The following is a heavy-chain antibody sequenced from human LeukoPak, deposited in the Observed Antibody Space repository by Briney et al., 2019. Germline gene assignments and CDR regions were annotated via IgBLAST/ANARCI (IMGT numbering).Heavy chain of an antibody. Sequence: GGSLRLSCAASGFTFSSYSINWVRQAPGKGLEWVSSISSSSSYIYYADSVKGRFTISRDNAKNSLYLQMNSLRAEDTAVYYCARLAVSCFDYWGQGTLVTVSS. CDR3: ARLAVSCFDY. J-gene: IGHJ4*02. CDR2: ISSSSSYI. V-gene: IGHV3-21*01. CDR1: GFTFSSYS. D-gene: IGHD6-19*01.